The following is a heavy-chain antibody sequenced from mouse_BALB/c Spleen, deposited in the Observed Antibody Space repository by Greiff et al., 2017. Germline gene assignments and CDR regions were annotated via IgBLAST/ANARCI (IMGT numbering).Heavy chain of an antibody. CDR3: ARREDGNYGAMDY. CDR2: ISSGGSYT. J-gene: IGHJ4*01. CDR1: GFTFSSYA. D-gene: IGHD2-1*01. V-gene: IGHV5-9-3*01. Sequence: EVKLMESGGGLVKPGGSLKLSCAASGFTFSSYAMSWVRQTPEKRLEWVATISSGGSYTYYPDSVKGRFTISRDNAKNTLYLQMSSLRSEDTAMYYCARREDGNYGAMDYWGQGTSVTVSS.